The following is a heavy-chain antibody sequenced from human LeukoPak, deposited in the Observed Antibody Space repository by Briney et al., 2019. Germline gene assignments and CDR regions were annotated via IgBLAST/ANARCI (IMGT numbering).Heavy chain of an antibody. CDR1: GYTFTSHY. Sequence: GASVKVSCKASGYTFTSHYMHWVRQAPEQGLEWMGIINPSGGSTSYAQMFQGRVTMTRDTSISTAYMELSRLRSDDTAVYYCARDPYDSSGIFNWFDPWGQGTLVTVSS. D-gene: IGHD3-22*01. CDR3: ARDPYDSSGIFNWFDP. J-gene: IGHJ5*02. CDR2: INPSGGST. V-gene: IGHV1-46*01.